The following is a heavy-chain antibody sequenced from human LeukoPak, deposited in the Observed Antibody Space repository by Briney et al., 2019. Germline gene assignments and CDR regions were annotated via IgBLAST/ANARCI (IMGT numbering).Heavy chain of an antibody. CDR3: ASSDYYDSSVYYFS. Sequence: SESLSLTCTVSGGSISSSSYYWGWIRQPPGKGLEWIGSIYYSGSTYYNPSLKSRVTISVDTSKNQFSLKLSSVTAADTAVYYCASSDYYDSSVYYFSWGQGTLVT. CDR1: GGSISSSSYY. J-gene: IGHJ4*02. V-gene: IGHV4-39*01. CDR2: IYYSGST. D-gene: IGHD3-22*01.